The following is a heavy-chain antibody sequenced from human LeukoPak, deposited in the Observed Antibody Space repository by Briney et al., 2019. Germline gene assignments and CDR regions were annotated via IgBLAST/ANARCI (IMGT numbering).Heavy chain of an antibody. CDR2: TYYSGST. Sequence: PSETLSLTCTVSGGSISSYYWSWMRQSPGKGLEWIGYTYYSGSTNYNPSLKSRVTISVDTSKNQFSLKLSSVTAADTAVYYCARGHDAFDIWGQGTMVTVSS. CDR1: GGSISSYY. J-gene: IGHJ3*02. V-gene: IGHV4-59*01. CDR3: ARGHDAFDI.